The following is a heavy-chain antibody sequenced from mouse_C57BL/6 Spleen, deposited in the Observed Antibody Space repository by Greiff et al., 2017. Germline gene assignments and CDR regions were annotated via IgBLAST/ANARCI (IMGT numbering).Heavy chain of an antibody. V-gene: IGHV1-64*01. CDR2: IHPNSGST. Sequence: QVQLQQPGAELVKPGASVKLSCKASGYTFTSYWMHWVKQRPGQGLEWIGMIHPNSGSTNYNEKFKSKATLTVDKSSSTAYMQLSSLTSEDSAVXYCARDYGSSPDYFDYWGQGTTLTVSS. D-gene: IGHD1-1*01. J-gene: IGHJ2*01. CDR1: GYTFTSYW. CDR3: ARDYGSSPDYFDY.